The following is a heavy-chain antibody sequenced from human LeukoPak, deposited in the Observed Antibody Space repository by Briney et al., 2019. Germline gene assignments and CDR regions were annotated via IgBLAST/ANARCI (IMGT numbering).Heavy chain of an antibody. V-gene: IGHV3-30-3*01. CDR3: ARGDIVVVPAAFHYFDY. Sequence: GGSLRLSCAASGFTFSSYAMHWVRQAPGKGLEWVAVISYDGSNKYYADSVKGRFTISRDNSKNTLYLQMNSLRAEDTAVYYCARGDIVVVPAAFHYFDYWGQGTLVTVSS. CDR1: GFTFSSYA. CDR2: ISYDGSNK. J-gene: IGHJ4*02. D-gene: IGHD2-2*01.